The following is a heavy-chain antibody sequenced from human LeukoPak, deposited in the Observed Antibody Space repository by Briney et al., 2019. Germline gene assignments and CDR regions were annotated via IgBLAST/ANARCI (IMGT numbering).Heavy chain of an antibody. V-gene: IGHV1-2*02. Sequence: ASVKVSCKASGYTFTNYFIHWVRQAPGQGLEWMGWISPNSGGTNYAQKFQGRVTMTRDTSISTAYMELSRLRSDDTAVYYCARDLTYYDILTGLSLVHWGQGTLVTVSS. CDR2: ISPNSGGT. J-gene: IGHJ4*02. CDR3: ARDLTYYDILTGLSLVH. D-gene: IGHD3-9*01. CDR1: GYTFTNYF.